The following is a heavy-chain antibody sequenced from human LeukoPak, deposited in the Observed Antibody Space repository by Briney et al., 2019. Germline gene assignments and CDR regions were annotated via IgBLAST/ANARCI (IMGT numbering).Heavy chain of an antibody. CDR1: GGSISSYY. CDR2: IYYSGST. J-gene: IGHJ6*04. CDR3: AREVRGVSVDV. D-gene: IGHD3-10*01. Sequence: PSETLSLTXTVSGGSISSYYWSWIRQPPGKGLEWIGYIYYSGSTNYNPSLKSRVTISVDTSKNQFSLKLSSVTAADTAVYYCAREVRGVSVDVWGKGTTVTVSS. V-gene: IGHV4-59*01.